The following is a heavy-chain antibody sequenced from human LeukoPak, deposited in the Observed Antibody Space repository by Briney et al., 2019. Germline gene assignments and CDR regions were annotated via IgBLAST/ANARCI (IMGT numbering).Heavy chain of an antibody. D-gene: IGHD2-15*01. J-gene: IGHJ4*02. CDR2: ISGSGGST. Sequence: AGGSLRLSYAASGFTFSSYAMSWVRQAPGKGLEWVSAISGSGGSTYYADSVKGRFTISRDNSKNTLYLQMNSLRAEDTAVYYCAKPLGYCSGGSCPDYWGQGTLVTVSS. CDR3: AKPLGYCSGGSCPDY. CDR1: GFTFSSYA. V-gene: IGHV3-23*01.